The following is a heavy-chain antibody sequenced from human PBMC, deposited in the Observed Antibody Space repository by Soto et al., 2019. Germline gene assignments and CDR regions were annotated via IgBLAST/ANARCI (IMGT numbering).Heavy chain of an antibody. J-gene: IGHJ4*02. V-gene: IGHV1-2*02. CDR2: INPKSGGT. CDR1: GYTFTVYY. Sequence: QVQLVQSGAEVKKPGASVNVSCKASGYTFTVYYMNWVRQAPGQGLEWMGWINPKSGGTMYPQKFQGRVTMTWDTSISTAYMALTRLRSDDTAVYYWARDLAKGGGSAGFDYLGQGTLVTVSS. CDR3: ARDLAKGGGSAGFDY. D-gene: IGHD1-26*01.